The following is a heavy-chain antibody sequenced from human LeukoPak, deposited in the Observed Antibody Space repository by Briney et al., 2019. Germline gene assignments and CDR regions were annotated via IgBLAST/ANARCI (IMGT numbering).Heavy chain of an antibody. CDR3: ARAVARSSNDRAPPPGTYYYMDV. D-gene: IGHD6-13*01. CDR1: GFTFSSYR. CDR2: ISSSSSYI. Sequence: GGSLRLSCAASGFTFSSYRMNWVRQAPGKGLEWVSSISSSSSYIYYADSVKGRFTISRDNAKNSLYLQMDSLRAEDTAVYYCARAVARSSNDRAPPPGTYYYMDVWGKGTTVTVSS. V-gene: IGHV3-21*01. J-gene: IGHJ6*03.